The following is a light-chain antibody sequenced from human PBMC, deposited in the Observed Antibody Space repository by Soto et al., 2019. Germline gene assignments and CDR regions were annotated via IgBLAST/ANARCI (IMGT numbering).Light chain of an antibody. CDR1: QSVSSTF. J-gene: IGKJ4*01. CDR3: QHYCSSPPLT. CDR2: GAS. Sequence: EFVLTQSPGTLSLSPGERATLSCRASQSVSSTFLAWYQQKPGQPPRLLIYGASTRGTGIPDRFSGSGSGTDFTLTISRLEPEDFAVYYCQHYCSSPPLTFGGETKVEIK. V-gene: IGKV3-20*01.